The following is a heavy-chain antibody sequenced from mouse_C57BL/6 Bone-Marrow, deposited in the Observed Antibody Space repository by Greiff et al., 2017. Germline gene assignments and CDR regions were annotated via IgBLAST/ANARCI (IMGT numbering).Heavy chain of an antibody. CDR3: ARVGRISAVGAKAY. J-gene: IGHJ3*01. Sequence: QVQLQQSGSELRSPGSSVKLSCKDFDSEVFPIAYMSWVRQKPGHGFEWIGGILPSIGRTIYGEKFEDKATLDADTLSNTAYLELSSLTSEDSAVYYGARVGRISAVGAKAYWGQGTLVTVSA. D-gene: IGHD1-1*01. CDR2: ILPSIGRT. V-gene: IGHV15-2*01. CDR1: DSEVFPIAY.